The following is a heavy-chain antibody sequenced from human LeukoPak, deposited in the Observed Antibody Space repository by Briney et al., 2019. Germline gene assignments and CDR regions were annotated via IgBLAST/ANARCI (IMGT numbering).Heavy chain of an antibody. CDR2: INSGGSII. J-gene: IGHJ3*02. Sequence: GGSLRLSCAASGFTFSNYEMNWLRQAPGKGLEWVSYINSGGSIIYYTDSVKGRFTISRDNAKNSLYLQMNSLRAEDTAVYYCARVRSSWSTDAFDIWGQGTMVTVSS. D-gene: IGHD6-13*01. CDR1: GFTFSNYE. V-gene: IGHV3-48*03. CDR3: ARVRSSWSTDAFDI.